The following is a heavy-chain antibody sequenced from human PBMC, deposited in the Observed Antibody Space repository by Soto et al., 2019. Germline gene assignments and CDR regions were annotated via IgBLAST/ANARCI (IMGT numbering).Heavy chain of an antibody. V-gene: IGHV1-69*13. J-gene: IGHJ5*02. CDR1: GGTFSSYA. CDR2: IIPIFGTA. CDR3: ARDRTYIAAAGTRGFDP. D-gene: IGHD6-13*01. Sequence: SVKVSCKASGGTFSSYAISWVRQAPGQGLEWMGGIIPIFGTANYAQKFQGRVTITADESTSTAYMELSSLRSEDTAVYYCARDRTYIAAAGTRGFDPWGQGTLVTV.